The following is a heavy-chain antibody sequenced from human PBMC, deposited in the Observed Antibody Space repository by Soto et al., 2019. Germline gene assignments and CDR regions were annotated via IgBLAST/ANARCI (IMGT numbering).Heavy chain of an antibody. V-gene: IGHV1-2*02. CDR1: GYTFAGYY. J-gene: IGHJ5*02. Sequence: ASVKVSCKASGYTFAGYYMHWVRQAPGQGLEWMGWINPNSGGTNYAQKFRGRVTMTRDTSISTAYMELSRLTSDDTAVYYCARVTEPDTATFGSFDFDPWGQGTLAPVSS. CDR2: INPNSGGT. CDR3: ARVTEPDTATFGSFDFDP. D-gene: IGHD5-18*01.